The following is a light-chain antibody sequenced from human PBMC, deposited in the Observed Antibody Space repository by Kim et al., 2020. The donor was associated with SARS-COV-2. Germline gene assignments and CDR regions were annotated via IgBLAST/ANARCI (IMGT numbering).Light chain of an antibody. CDR1: SSDVGGYNY. CDR3: SSYTSSSTWV. V-gene: IGLV2-14*04. J-gene: IGLJ3*02. CDR2: DGS. Sequence: GQSITISCTGTSSDVGGYNYVSWYQQHPGKAPKLMIYDGSKRPSGVSNRFPGSKSGNTASLTISGLQAEDEADYYCSSYTSSSTWVFGGGTKLTVL.